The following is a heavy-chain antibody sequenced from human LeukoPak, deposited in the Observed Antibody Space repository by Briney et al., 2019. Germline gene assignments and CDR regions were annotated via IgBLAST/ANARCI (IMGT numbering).Heavy chain of an antibody. CDR2: IYHTGST. V-gene: IGHV4-4*02. Sequence: PSETLSLTCAVSGGSISSGNWWSWVRQPPGKGLEWIGEIYHTGSTNYNPSLKSRVTISVDKSNNQFSLKLSSVTAADTAVYYCARDQYGDYDFDYWGQGTLVTVSS. J-gene: IGHJ4*02. CDR3: ARDQYGDYDFDY. CDR1: GGSISSGNW. D-gene: IGHD4-17*01.